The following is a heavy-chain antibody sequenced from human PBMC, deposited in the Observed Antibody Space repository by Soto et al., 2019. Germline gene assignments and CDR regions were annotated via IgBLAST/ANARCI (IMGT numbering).Heavy chain of an antibody. J-gene: IGHJ6*02. Sequence: TSETLSLTCTVSGGSINNYYWSWIRQPPGKGLEWIGYIYYSGSTNYNPSLKSRVNISVDTSKNQVSLNLNSVTAADTAVYYCARERHSGNYGMDVWGLGTTVTVSS. CDR2: IYYSGST. V-gene: IGHV4-59*01. CDR3: ARERHSGNYGMDV. D-gene: IGHD6-19*01. CDR1: GGSINNYY.